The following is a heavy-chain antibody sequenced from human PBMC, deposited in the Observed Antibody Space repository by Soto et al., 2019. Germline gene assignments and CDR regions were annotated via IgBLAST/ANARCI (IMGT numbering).Heavy chain of an antibody. CDR3: ARHPERIAEIGWFDP. Sequence: ESVGGLVQPGGSLRLSCAASGFTFSSYSMNWVRQAPGKGVEWVSYISSSSSTIYYAASVKGRFTSSRDNAKNSLYLQMNSLRAEDTAVYYCARHPERIAEIGWFDPWGQGTLVTVSS. CDR2: ISSSSSTI. CDR1: GFTFSSYS. V-gene: IGHV3-48*01. D-gene: IGHD6-13*01. J-gene: IGHJ5*02.